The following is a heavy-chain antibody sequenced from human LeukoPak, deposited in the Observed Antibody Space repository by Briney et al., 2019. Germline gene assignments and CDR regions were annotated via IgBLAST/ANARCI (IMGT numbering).Heavy chain of an antibody. CDR3: ARVTSPDAFDI. Sequence: SETLSLTCTVSGGSVSSGSYYWSWIRQPPGKGLEWIGYIYYSGSTNYNPSLKSRVAISVDTSKNQFSLKPSSVTAADTAVYYCARVTSPDAFDIWGQGTMVTVSS. V-gene: IGHV4-61*01. J-gene: IGHJ3*02. CDR2: IYYSGST. CDR1: GGSVSSGSYY.